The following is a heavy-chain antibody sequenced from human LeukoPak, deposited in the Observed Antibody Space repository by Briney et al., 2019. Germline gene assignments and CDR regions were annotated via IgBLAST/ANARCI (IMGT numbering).Heavy chain of an antibody. J-gene: IGHJ4*02. Sequence: SETLSLTCTVSGGSISSYQWSWIQQPPGKGLEWIGYISYSGFTNYNPSLKSRVTISLDTSKNQFSLKLTSVTAADTAVYYCAGHHPRNTVDFWGQGTLVTVSS. CDR1: GGSISSYQ. CDR2: ISYSGFT. CDR3: AGHHPRNTVDF. V-gene: IGHV4-59*08. D-gene: IGHD2/OR15-2a*01.